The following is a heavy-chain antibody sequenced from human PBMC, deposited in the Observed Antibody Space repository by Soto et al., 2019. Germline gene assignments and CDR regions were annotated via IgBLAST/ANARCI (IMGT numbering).Heavy chain of an antibody. CDR3: ASDSRTPSGGLDV. CDR2: IYYSAST. J-gene: IGHJ6*02. CDR1: DGSMKNPDHH. V-gene: IGHV4-30-4*01. Sequence: SEPMSVTCPVSDGSMKNPDHHWACLPRSPGKGLEWIGAIYYSASTYYNPSLVSRVRISIDTSNNQFSLELTSVTAADTAVYYCASDSRTPSGGLDVWGQGTTVTVS.